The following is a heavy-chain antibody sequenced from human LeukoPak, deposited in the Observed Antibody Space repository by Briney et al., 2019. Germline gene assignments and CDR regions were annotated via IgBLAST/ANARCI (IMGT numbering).Heavy chain of an antibody. CDR1: GYTFTSYY. V-gene: IGHV1-46*01. J-gene: IGHJ4*02. Sequence: ASVKVSCTASGYTFTSYYMHWVRQAPGQGLEWMGIINPSGGSTSYAQKFQGRVTMTRDTSTSTVYMELSSLRSEDTAVHYCARVETRLSGFDYWGQGTLVTVSS. CDR2: INPSGGST. D-gene: IGHD2/OR15-2a*01. CDR3: ARVETRLSGFDY.